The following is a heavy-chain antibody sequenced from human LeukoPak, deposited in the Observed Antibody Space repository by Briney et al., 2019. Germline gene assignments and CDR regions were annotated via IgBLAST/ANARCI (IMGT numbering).Heavy chain of an antibody. J-gene: IGHJ4*02. D-gene: IGHD3-22*01. V-gene: IGHV4-59*01. CDR1: GGSISSYY. CDR2: IYYSGST. CDR3: ARGSYDSSGYRD. Sequence: SETLSLTCTVSGGSISSYYWSRIRQPPGKGLEWIGYIYYSGSTNYNPSLKSRVTISVDTSKNQFSLKLSSVTAADTAVYYCARGSYDSSGYRDWGQGTLVTVSS.